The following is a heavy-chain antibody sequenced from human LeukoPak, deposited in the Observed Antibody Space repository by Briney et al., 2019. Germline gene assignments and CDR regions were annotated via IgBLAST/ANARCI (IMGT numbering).Heavy chain of an antibody. V-gene: IGHV3-23*01. Sequence: GGSLRLSCAASGFTFSSYGMSWVRQAPGKGLEWVSAISGSGGSTYYADSVKGRFTISRDNAKNSLYLQMNSLRAEDTAVYYCARDIRVLFYYDSSGYYYGDYYYYMDVWGKGTTVTVSS. CDR3: ARDIRVLFYYDSSGYYYGDYYYYMDV. J-gene: IGHJ6*03. CDR2: ISGSGGST. CDR1: GFTFSSYG. D-gene: IGHD3-22*01.